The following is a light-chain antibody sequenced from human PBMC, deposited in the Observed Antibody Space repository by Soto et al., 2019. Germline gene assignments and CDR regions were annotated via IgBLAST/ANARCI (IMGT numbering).Light chain of an antibody. V-gene: IGLV2-8*01. CDR2: EVS. CDR3: SSYATSNNLV. J-gene: IGLJ2*01. Sequence: ALTQPPSASGSPGQSVTISCTGTSSDVGGYNYVSWYQQYPGKAPKLMIYEVSKWPSGVPDRFSGSKSGNTASLTVSGLQAEDEADYYCSSYATSNNLVFGGGTKLTVL. CDR1: SSDVGGYNY.